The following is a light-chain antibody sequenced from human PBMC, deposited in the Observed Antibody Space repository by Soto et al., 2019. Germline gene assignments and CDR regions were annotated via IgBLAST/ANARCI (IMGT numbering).Light chain of an antibody. V-gene: IGKV1-17*01. CDR2: GTS. CDR3: QQAYSFPIT. CDR1: QGIRNN. Sequence: DIQMTQSPSSLFASVGDRVSITCRASQGIRNNLGWYQQRPGKAPKRLIYGTSNLQTGVPSRFSGSGSGTDFTLSINSLQPEDFATYYCQQAYSFPITFGQGTRLEIK. J-gene: IGKJ5*01.